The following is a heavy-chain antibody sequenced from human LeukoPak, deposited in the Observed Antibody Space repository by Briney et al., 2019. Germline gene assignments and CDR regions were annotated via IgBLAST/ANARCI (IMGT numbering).Heavy chain of an antibody. CDR2: IIPILGIA. V-gene: IGHV1-69*04. J-gene: IGHJ6*02. CDR3: ARDRGLGYYGMDV. CDR1: GGTFSSYA. Sequence: ASVKVSCKASGGTFSSYAVSWVRQAPGQGLEWMGRIIPILGIANYAQKFQGRVTITADKSTSTAYMELSSLRSEDTAVYYCARDRGLGYYGMDVWGQGTTVTVSS. D-gene: IGHD3-10*01.